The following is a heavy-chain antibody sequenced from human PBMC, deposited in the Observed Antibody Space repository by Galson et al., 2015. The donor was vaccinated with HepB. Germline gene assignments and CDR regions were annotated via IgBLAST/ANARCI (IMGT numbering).Heavy chain of an antibody. CDR2: ISYDGSNK. J-gene: IGHJ6*03. D-gene: IGHD3-22*01. CDR3: AKDPHYYDNIYYYYMDV. Sequence: SLRLSCAASGFTFSSYGMHWVRQAPGKGLEWVAVISYDGSNKYYADSVKGRFTISRDNSKNTLYLQMNSLRAEDTAVYYCAKDPHYYDNIYYYYMDVWGKGTTVTVSS. V-gene: IGHV3-30*18. CDR1: GFTFSSYG.